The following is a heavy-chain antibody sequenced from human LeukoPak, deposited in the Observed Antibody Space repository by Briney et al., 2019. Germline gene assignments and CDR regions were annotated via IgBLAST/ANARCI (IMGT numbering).Heavy chain of an antibody. J-gene: IGHJ4*02. D-gene: IGHD6-19*01. V-gene: IGHV3-48*03. CDR2: ISNTGSTT. CDR3: ATRGAMDTSGWLY. Sequence: PGGSLRLSCAASGFTFSSYEMNWVRQAPGKGLEWVSYISNTGSTTYYAHSGKGRFAISRDNAKNSLYLQMNSLRDEDTAVYYCATRGAMDTSGWLYWGLGTLVTVSS. CDR1: GFTFSSYE.